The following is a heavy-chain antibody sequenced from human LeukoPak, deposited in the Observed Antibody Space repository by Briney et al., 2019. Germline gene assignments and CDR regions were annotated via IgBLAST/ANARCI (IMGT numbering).Heavy chain of an antibody. Sequence: SETLSLTCTVSGGSISSGGYHWSWIRQHPGKGLEWIGYIYYSGTTYYNPSLKSRVTISVDTSENQFSLKLTSVTAADTAVYYCARDGISYGIDYWGQGTLVTVSS. CDR2: IYYSGTT. D-gene: IGHD5-18*01. J-gene: IGHJ4*02. CDR3: ARDGISYGIDY. CDR1: GGSISSGGYH. V-gene: IGHV4-31*03.